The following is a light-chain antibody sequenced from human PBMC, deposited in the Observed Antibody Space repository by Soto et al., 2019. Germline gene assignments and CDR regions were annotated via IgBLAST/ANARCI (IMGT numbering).Light chain of an antibody. V-gene: IGLV2-14*03. J-gene: IGLJ1*01. CDR1: SSDVGGFDH. CDR2: DVS. CDR3: NSFTTTTPYV. Sequence: QSVLTQPASVSGSPGQSITISCTGASSDVGGFDHVSWYQQHPGKVPRLLIYDVSSRPSGVSDRFSGSKSGNTASLTISGLQAEDEADYYCNSFTTTTPYVFGTGTKVTVL.